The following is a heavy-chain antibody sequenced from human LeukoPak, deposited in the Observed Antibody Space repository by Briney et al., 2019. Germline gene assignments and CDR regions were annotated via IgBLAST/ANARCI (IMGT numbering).Heavy chain of an antibody. Sequence: ASVKVSCKASGYTFTSYDINWVRQATGQGLEWVGYMNPNSGNTGYAQKFEDRVTITTDTSIETAYMELTSLTSEDTAMYYCAREGLDLWGQGTLVTVSS. CDR3: AREGLDL. CDR1: GYTFTSYD. J-gene: IGHJ5*02. V-gene: IGHV1-8*03. CDR2: MNPNSGNT.